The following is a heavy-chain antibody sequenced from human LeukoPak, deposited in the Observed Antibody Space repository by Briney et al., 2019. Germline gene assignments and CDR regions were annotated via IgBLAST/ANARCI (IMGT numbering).Heavy chain of an antibody. CDR3: AGDGGGNTEARY. CDR1: GYSFTSYW. CDR2: IYPGGSDT. D-gene: IGHD3-10*01. Sequence: GESLKISCKGSGYSFTSYWIGWVRQMPGKGLEWMGIIYPGGSDTRYSPSFQGRGPISADKPNSTAYLQWSSLKASDTAMYYCAGDGGGNTEARYWGQGGLVTVSS. V-gene: IGHV5-51*04. J-gene: IGHJ4*02.